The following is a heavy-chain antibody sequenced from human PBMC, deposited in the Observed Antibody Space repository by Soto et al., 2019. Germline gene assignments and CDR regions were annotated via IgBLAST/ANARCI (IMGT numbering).Heavy chain of an antibody. CDR1: GFSFSTYS. D-gene: IGHD3-22*01. J-gene: IGHJ4*02. CDR3: ARDYYDSSGYFAN. Sequence: EVQLVESGGALVQPGGSLRLFCVASGFSFSTYSMNWVRQAPGKGLEWISYITASSRTIYYADSVKGRFTISRDNAKNSLYLQMNSLRDEDTAVYYCARDYYDSSGYFANWGQGTLVTVSS. CDR2: ITASSRTI. V-gene: IGHV3-48*02.